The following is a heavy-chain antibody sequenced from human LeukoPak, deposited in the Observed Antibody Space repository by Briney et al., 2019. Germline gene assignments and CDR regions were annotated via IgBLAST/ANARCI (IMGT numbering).Heavy chain of an antibody. J-gene: IGHJ6*02. Sequence: PGGSLRLSCEASGFTFRSYAMHWVRQAPGKGLEWVAVISNDGSNKYYADSVKGRFTISRDNSKNTLYLQMNSLRAEDTAVYYCARDPAGYYYGMDVWGQGTTVTVSS. V-gene: IGHV3-30*04. CDR3: ARDPAGYYYGMDV. CDR1: GFTFRSYA. CDR2: ISNDGSNK. D-gene: IGHD6-13*01.